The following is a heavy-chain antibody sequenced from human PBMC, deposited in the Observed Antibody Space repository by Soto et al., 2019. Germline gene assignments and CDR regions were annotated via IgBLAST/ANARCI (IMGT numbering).Heavy chain of an antibody. Sequence: PSETLSLTCTVSGGSINSYYGSRILQPPGKGLEWIGYIYYSGSTNSSPSLKSRVTISVDTSKNQFSLKLSSVTAADTAVYFCNRLVAFSSWFDPWGKGTLVTVSS. D-gene: IGHD6-19*01. CDR1: GGSINSYY. V-gene: IGHV4-59*08. CDR3: NRLVAFSSWFDP. CDR2: IYYSGST. J-gene: IGHJ5*02.